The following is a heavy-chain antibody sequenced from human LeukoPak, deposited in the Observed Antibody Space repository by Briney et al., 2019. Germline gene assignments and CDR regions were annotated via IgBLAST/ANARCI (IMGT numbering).Heavy chain of an antibody. D-gene: IGHD2-2*01. CDR2: IYPGDSDT. CDR1: GYSFNTYW. CDR3: ARRNLWYAQFDP. J-gene: IGHJ5*02. V-gene: IGHV5-51*01. Sequence: GESLKISCKGSGYSFNTYWIGWVRQMPGKGLEWMGIIYPGDSDTKYSPSFQGQVTISADKSISTAYLQWSSLKASDTAMYYCARRNLWYAQFDPWGQGTLVTVSS.